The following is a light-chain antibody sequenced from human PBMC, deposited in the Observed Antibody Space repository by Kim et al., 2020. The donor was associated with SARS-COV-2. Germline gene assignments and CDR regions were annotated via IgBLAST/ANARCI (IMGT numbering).Light chain of an antibody. CDR1: QSVGSN. Sequence: EIVMTQSPATLSVSPGERATLSCRASQSVGSNLAWYQQKPGQASRLLLYGASTRATGIPASFSGSGSGTEFTLTISSLQSEDFAVYYCHQYNNWPRTFGQGTKVDIK. J-gene: IGKJ1*01. V-gene: IGKV3D-15*01. CDR2: GAS. CDR3: HQYNNWPRT.